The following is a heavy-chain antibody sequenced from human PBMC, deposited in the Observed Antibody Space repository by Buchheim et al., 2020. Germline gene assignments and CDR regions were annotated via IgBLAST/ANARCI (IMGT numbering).Heavy chain of an antibody. V-gene: IGHV4-4*07. J-gene: IGHJ6*02. Sequence: QVHLQESGPGLVKPSETLSLTCTLSGGSITSYYWSWVRQSAGKVLEWIGRVYVTGATNYNPSLKGRVTMSVDTSKNQCTLKLTSVTAADTAVYYCARGPQSSGWSSSYYYYGMDVWGQGTT. D-gene: IGHD6-13*01. CDR1: GGSITSYY. CDR3: ARGPQSSGWSSSYYYYGMDV. CDR2: VYVTGAT.